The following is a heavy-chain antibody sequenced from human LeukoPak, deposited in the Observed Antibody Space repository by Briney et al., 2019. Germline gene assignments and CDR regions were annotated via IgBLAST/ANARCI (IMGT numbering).Heavy chain of an antibody. J-gene: IGHJ4*02. D-gene: IGHD3-10*01. CDR1: GFTFNSHA. CDR3: AKVGLGGGFDY. CDR2: VTADGTNT. V-gene: IGHV3-23*01. Sequence: GGSLRLSCAAYGFTFNSHAMSWVRQIPGKGLEWVSSVTADGTNTHFADSVKGRFTISRDNSKNTLYLHMNSLRVDDAAVYYCAKVGLGGGFDYWGQGTLVTVSS.